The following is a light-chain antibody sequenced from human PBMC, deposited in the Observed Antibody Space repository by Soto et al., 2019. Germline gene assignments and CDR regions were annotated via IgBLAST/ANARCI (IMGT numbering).Light chain of an antibody. J-gene: IGLJ2*01. CDR2: DVS. CDR3: SSSTSSSTLVV. CDR1: SSDVGGYNY. Sequence: QSVLTQPASVSGSPGQSITISCTGTSSDVGGYNYVSWYQQHPGKAPKLMIYDVSNRPSGVSNRFSGSKSGNTASLTISGLQADDEDDYYCSSSTSSSTLVVFGGGTKLTVL. V-gene: IGLV2-14*01.